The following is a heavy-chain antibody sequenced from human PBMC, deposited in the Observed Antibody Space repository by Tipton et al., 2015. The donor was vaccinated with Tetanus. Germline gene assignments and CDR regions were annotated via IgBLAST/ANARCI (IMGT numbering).Heavy chain of an antibody. CDR2: ISYDGSYT. CDR1: GFTFTDYG. CDR3: AKDLGWGSRNWYFDL. V-gene: IGHV3-30*18. D-gene: IGHD2-21*01. Sequence: SLRLSCATSGFTFTDYGMHWVRQAPGKGLEWLAVISYDGSYTSYADSVKGRLTLSRDNSKNSLYLQMDSLTTEDTGVYFCAKDLGWGSRNWYFDLWGRGTLVTVSS. J-gene: IGHJ2*01.